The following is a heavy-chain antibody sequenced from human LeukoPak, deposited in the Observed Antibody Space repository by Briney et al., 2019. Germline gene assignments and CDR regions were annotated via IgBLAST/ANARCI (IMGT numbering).Heavy chain of an antibody. V-gene: IGHV3-23*01. D-gene: IGHD3-10*01. CDR3: AKDRWFGELLPSCMDV. J-gene: IGHJ6*02. Sequence: GGSLRLSCAASGFTFSSYAMSWVRQAPGKGLEWVSAISGSGGSTYYADSVKGRFTISRDNSKNTLYLQMNSLRAEDTAVYYCAKDRWFGELLPSCMDVWGQGTTVTISS. CDR2: ISGSGGST. CDR1: GFTFSSYA.